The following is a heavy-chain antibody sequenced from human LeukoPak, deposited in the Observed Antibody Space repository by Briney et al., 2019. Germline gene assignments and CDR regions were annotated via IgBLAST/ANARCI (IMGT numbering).Heavy chain of an antibody. D-gene: IGHD6-6*01. CDR1: GFTFSSYG. CDR3: ARYSSFGYYYYGMDV. CDR2: ISYDGSNK. J-gene: IGHJ6*02. V-gene: IGHV3-30*03. Sequence: PGGSLRLSCAASGFTFSSYGMHWVRQAPGKGLEWVAVISYDGSNKYYADSVKGRFTISRDNSKNTLYLQMNSLRAEDTAVYYCARYSSFGYYYYGMDVWGQGTTVTVSS.